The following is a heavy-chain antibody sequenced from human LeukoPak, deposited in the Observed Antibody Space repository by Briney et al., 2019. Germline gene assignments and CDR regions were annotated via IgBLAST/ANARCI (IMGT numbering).Heavy chain of an antibody. CDR1: GFTFSSYW. D-gene: IGHD3-3*01. CDR3: ARGMGEWLLSYYFDY. Sequence: GGSLRLSCAASGFTFSSYWMHWVRQAPGKGLVWVSRINSDGSSTSYADSVKGRFTISKDNAKNTLYLQMNSLRAEDTAVYYCARGMGEWLLSYYFDYWGQETLVTVSS. V-gene: IGHV3-74*01. J-gene: IGHJ4*02. CDR2: INSDGSST.